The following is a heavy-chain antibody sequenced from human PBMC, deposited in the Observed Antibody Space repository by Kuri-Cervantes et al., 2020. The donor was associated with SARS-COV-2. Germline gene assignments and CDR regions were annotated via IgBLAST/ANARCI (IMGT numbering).Heavy chain of an antibody. J-gene: IGHJ4*02. CDR1: GFTFSSYS. Sequence: GESLKISCAASGFTFSSYSMNWVRQAPGKGLEWVSSISSSSSYIYYADSVKGRFAISRDNSKNTLYLQMNSLRAEDTAVYYCAKGKIAAAGFGVDYWGQGTLVTVSS. D-gene: IGHD6-13*01. CDR3: AKGKIAAAGFGVDY. V-gene: IGHV3-21*04. CDR2: ISSSSSYI.